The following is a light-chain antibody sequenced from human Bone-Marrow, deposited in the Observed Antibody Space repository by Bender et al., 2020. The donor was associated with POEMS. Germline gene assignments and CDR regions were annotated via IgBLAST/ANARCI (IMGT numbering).Light chain of an antibody. V-gene: IGLV3-1*01. CDR3: QAWDGSTEV. J-gene: IGLJ1*01. Sequence: SYELTQPPSVSVSPGQTASITCSGGNLGHFFGSWLQQKSGQSPVLVIYEDSRRPSGIPERFSGSKSGNTATLTISGTQPLDEADYYCQAWDGSTEVFGTGTKVTVL. CDR1: NLGHFF. CDR2: EDS.